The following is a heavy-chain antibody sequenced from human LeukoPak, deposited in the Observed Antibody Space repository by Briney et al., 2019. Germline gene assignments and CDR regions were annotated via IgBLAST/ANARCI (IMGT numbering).Heavy chain of an antibody. D-gene: IGHD4-23*01. J-gene: IGHJ1*01. CDR2: IYSGGST. CDR3: ARVPVLGTLENLQH. Sequence: PGGSLRLSCAAPVYIATSHYMSWGRQAPGKGLEWVSVIYSGGSTDYADSVKGRFTISRDISKNTVHLQMNSLGLEVTAVYYCARVPVLGTLENLQHWGQGTMVTVSS. V-gene: IGHV3-66*01. CDR1: VYIATSHY.